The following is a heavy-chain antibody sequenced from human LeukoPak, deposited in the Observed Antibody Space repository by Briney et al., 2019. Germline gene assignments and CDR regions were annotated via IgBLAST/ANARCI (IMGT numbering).Heavy chain of an antibody. Sequence: ASVKVSCKASGGTFSSYAISWVRQAPGQGLEWMGGSIPIFGTANYAQKFQGRVTITADESTSIAYMELSSLRSEDTAVYYCALQSGYCSSTSCDMGFLDYWGQGTLVTVSS. J-gene: IGHJ4*02. V-gene: IGHV1-69*01. CDR2: SIPIFGTA. CDR1: GGTFSSYA. CDR3: ALQSGYCSSTSCDMGFLDY. D-gene: IGHD2-2*02.